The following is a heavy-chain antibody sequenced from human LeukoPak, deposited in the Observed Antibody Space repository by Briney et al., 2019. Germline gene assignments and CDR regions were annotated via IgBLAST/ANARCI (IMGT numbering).Heavy chain of an antibody. Sequence: PSETLSLTCAVYGGSFSGYYWSWIRQPPGKGLEWIGEINHSGSTNYNPSLKSRVTISVDTSKNQFSLKLSSVTAADTAVYYCAGPSIAAAATPFDYWGQGTLVTVSS. CDR2: INHSGST. CDR3: AGPSIAAAATPFDY. D-gene: IGHD6-13*01. CDR1: GGSFSGYY. V-gene: IGHV4-34*01. J-gene: IGHJ4*02.